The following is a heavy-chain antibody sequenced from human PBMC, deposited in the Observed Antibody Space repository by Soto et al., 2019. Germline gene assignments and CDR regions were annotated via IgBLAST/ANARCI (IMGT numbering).Heavy chain of an antibody. J-gene: IGHJ4*02. D-gene: IGHD1-26*01. CDR3: ARNSGRYFDY. CDR1: GDSGSSNTAT. V-gene: IGHV6-1*01. CDR2: TYSRSKWYN. Sequence: SQTLSLTFPITGDSGSSNTATWNWLSQSPSRGLELPGRTYSRSKWYNDSALTVKSRISINPDTSKDEFSLKLNSVTPGDRAVYLCARNSGRYFDYWGEGTLVTV.